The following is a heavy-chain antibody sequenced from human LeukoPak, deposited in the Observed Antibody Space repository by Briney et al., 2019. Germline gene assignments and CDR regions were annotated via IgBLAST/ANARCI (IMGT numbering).Heavy chain of an antibody. V-gene: IGHV4-59*01. CDR2: GSSIGTT. CDR3: AALNIATRPWCFDY. CDR1: GGSISGYY. Sequence: SETLSLTCTVSGGSISGYYWSWIRQPPGKGLEWIGYGSSIGTTNYNPSLKSRVTISVDTSKNQFSLKLRSVTAADTAVYYCAALNIATRPWCFDYWGQGTLVTVSS. D-gene: IGHD6-6*01. J-gene: IGHJ4*02.